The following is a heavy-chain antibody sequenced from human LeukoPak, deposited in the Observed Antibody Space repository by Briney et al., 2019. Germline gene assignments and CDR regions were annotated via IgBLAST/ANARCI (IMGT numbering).Heavy chain of an antibody. CDR1: GFPFSSYW. CDR3: TREDHSNYNY. Sequence: GGSLRLSCAASGFPFSSYWMAWVRQAPGKGLEWVASIKKDGGETFYVDSVKGRFTISRDNAKNSLYLQMNSLRAEDTAVYYCTREDHSNYNYWGQGTLVTVSS. V-gene: IGHV3-7*01. D-gene: IGHD4-11*01. J-gene: IGHJ4*02. CDR2: IKKDGGET.